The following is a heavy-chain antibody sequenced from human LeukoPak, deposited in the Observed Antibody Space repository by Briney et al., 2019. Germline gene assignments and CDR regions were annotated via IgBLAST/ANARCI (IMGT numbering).Heavy chain of an antibody. CDR1: GGTFSSYA. CDR3: ARGYCSSTSCSAPYDAFDI. Sequence: SVTVSCKASGGTFSSYAISWVRQAPGQGLEWMGGIIPIFGTANYAQKFQGRVTITTDESTSTAYMELSSLRSEDTAVYYCARGYCSSTSCSAPYDAFDIWGQGTMVTVSS. V-gene: IGHV1-69*05. J-gene: IGHJ3*02. CDR2: IIPIFGTA. D-gene: IGHD2-2*01.